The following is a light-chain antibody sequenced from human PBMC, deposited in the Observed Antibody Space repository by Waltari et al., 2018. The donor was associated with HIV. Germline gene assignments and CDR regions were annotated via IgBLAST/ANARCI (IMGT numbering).Light chain of an antibody. Sequence: DIQMTQSPSSLSASVGERVTITCRASQSISSYLNWYQQKPGKAPKLLIYAASSLQSGVPSRFSGSGSGTDFTPTISSLQPEDFATYYCQQSYSPPPITFGQGTRLEIK. CDR1: QSISSY. CDR3: QQSYSPPPIT. J-gene: IGKJ5*01. V-gene: IGKV1-39*01. CDR2: AAS.